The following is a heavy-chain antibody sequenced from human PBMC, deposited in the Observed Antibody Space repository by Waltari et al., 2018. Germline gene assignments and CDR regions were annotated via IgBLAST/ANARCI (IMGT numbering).Heavy chain of an antibody. CDR2: IYYSGST. D-gene: IGHD2-2*01. CDR1: GGPIRRSSYY. V-gene: IGHV4-39*01. CDR3: GVVPTFYNWFDP. J-gene: IGHJ5*02. Sequence: QLQLQESGPGLVKPSETLSLPCTVSGGPIRRSSYYWGWIRQPPGTGLEWIGSIYYSGSTYYNPSLKSRVTISVDTSKNQFSLKLSSVTAADTAVYYCGVVPTFYNWFDPWGQGTLVTVSS.